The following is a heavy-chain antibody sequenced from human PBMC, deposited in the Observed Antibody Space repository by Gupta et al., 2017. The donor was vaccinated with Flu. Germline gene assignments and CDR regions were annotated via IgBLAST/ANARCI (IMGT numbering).Heavy chain of an antibody. Sequence: RMTWGRQAPGKGLGWISSISSRNNDIDDADSVEGGLTISRDNARNSLDLQMKSRRGENTAVSYGARVRDLSDYNSESAFDIWGKGTGVTVSP. CDR2: ISSRNNDI. D-gene: IGHD1-1*01. J-gene: IGHJ3*02. CDR1: R. CDR3: ARVRDLSDYNSESAFDI. V-gene: IGHV3-21*01.